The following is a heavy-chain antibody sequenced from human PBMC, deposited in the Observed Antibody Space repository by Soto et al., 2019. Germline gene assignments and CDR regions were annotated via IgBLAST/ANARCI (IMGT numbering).Heavy chain of an antibody. CDR3: ARKDTGSYYSFDS. V-gene: IGHV3-7*01. CDR2: IKDDGSEK. Sequence: PGGSLRLCCAASGFTFSFYWMSWVRQAEKGLEWVANIKDDGSEKYYVDSVKGRFTISRDNAKNSLYLQMNSLRAEDTAAYYCARKDTGSYYSFDSWGQGTLVTVSS. J-gene: IGHJ4*02. D-gene: IGHD1-26*01. CDR1: GFTFSFYW.